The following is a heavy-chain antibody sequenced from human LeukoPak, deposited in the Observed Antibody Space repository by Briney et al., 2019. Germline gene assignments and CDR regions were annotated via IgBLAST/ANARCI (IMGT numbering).Heavy chain of an antibody. V-gene: IGHV4-59*08. J-gene: IGHJ4*02. CDR2: IYYSGST. Sequence: PSETLSLTCTVSGGSISSYYWSWIRQPPGKGPEWIGYIYYSGSTYYNPSLKSRVTISVDTSKNQFSLKLSSVTAANTAVYYCARVIGKRITMVRGAPRYFDYWGQGTLVTVSS. CDR3: ARVIGKRITMVRGAPRYFDY. CDR1: GGSISSYY. D-gene: IGHD3-10*01.